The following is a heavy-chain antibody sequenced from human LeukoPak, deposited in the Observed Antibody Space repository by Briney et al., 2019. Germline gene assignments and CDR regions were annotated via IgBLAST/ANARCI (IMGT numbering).Heavy chain of an antibody. CDR1: GGSISSYY. Sequence: SETLSLTCTVSGGSISSYYWSWIRQPPGKGLEWIGYIYYSGSTSYNPSLKSRVTISVDTSKNQFSLKLSSVTAADTAVYYCARNSYGYGLDFDYWGQGTLVTVSS. J-gene: IGHJ4*02. V-gene: IGHV4-59*01. CDR3: ARNSYGYGLDFDY. D-gene: IGHD5-18*01. CDR2: IYYSGST.